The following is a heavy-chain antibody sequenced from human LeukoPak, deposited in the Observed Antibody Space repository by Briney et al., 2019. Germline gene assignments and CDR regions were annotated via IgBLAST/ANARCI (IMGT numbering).Heavy chain of an antibody. CDR3: ARVQVGGYFDY. Sequence: PGGSLRLSCAASGFTVSSNYMSWVRQAPGKGLVWVSVIYTGDNTHYADSVKGRFTISRDNSKNTLYVQMNSLRAEDTAVYYCARVQVGGYFDYWGQGTLVTVSS. V-gene: IGHV3-66*01. D-gene: IGHD3-10*01. J-gene: IGHJ4*02. CDR2: IYTGDNT. CDR1: GFTVSSNY.